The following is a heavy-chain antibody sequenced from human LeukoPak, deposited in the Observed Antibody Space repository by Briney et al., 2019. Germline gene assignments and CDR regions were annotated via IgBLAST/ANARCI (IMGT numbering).Heavy chain of an antibody. V-gene: IGHV1-2*02. Sequence: ASVTVSCKASGYSFTGYYIHWVRQAPGQGLEWMGWINPNSGGTSYPQKFQGRVTVTRDTSISTVYMELSRLTSDDTAVYFCARAVTSSSAYWGQGTLVTVSS. CDR1: GYSFTGYY. CDR2: INPNSGGT. D-gene: IGHD6-6*01. J-gene: IGHJ4*02. CDR3: ARAVTSSSAY.